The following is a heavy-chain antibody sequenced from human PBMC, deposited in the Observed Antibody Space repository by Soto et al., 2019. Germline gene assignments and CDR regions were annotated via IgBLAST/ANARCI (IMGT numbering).Heavy chain of an antibody. CDR1: GGSISSGGYY. D-gene: IGHD1-26*01. V-gene: IGHV4-31*03. CDR2: IYYSGST. J-gene: IGHJ4*02. CDR3: AREGGIVGATAADY. Sequence: QVQLQESGPGLVKPSQTLSLTCTVSGGSISSGGYYWSWIRRHPGKGREWIGYIYYSGSTYYNPALKSRVTISVDTSKNQFTLKLSSVTAADTAVYYCAREGGIVGATAADYWGQGTLVTVSS.